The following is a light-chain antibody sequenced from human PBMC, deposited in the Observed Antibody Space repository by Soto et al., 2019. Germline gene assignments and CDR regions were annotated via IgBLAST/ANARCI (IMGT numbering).Light chain of an antibody. CDR1: QSLLYSSNNKNY. V-gene: IGKV4-1*01. Sequence: DIVMTQSPDSLAVSLGERATINCKSSQSLLYSSNNKNYLAWYQQKPGQPPKLLIYWASTRESGVPDRFSGSESGTDFTLTISSLQAEDVAVYYCQQYYGTPPTFGQGTKVEIK. J-gene: IGKJ1*01. CDR2: WAS. CDR3: QQYYGTPPT.